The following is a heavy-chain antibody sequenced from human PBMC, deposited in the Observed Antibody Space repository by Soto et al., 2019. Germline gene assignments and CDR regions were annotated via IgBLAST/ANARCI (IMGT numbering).Heavy chain of an antibody. V-gene: IGHV3-53*02. J-gene: IGHJ4*02. D-gene: IGHD1-26*01. CDR3: ARRYIVGVTGAY. Sequence: EVQLVETGGGMIQPGGSLRLSCAVPGFSVSSNYMSWVRQAPGKGLEWVSLIYSGGTTSYADSVKGRFIISRDSSKNTLFLQMNSLRVEYTAVYYCARRYIVGVTGAYWGQGTLVTVSS. CDR2: IYSGGTT. CDR1: GFSVSSNY.